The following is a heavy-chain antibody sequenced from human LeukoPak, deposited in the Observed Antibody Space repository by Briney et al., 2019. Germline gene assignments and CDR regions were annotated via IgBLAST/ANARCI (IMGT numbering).Heavy chain of an antibody. CDR1: GFTFDNYA. CDR2: ISWDGGSK. D-gene: IGHD4-17*01. CDR3: AKDLTTVTTNQFDY. Sequence: GGSLRLSCAASGFTFDNYAMHWVRQAPGKGLEWVAGISWDGGSKDYADSVKGRFTISRDNAKNSLYLQMNSLRAEDTALYYCAKDLTTVTTNQFDYGGQGTRVTVSS. V-gene: IGHV3-9*01. J-gene: IGHJ4*02.